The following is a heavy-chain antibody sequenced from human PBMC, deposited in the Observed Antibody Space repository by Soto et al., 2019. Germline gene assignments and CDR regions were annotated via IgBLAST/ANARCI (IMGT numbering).Heavy chain of an antibody. CDR3: ARDRSQTGDNDAFDI. V-gene: IGHV4-31*03. Sequence: SETLSLTCTVSGGSISSGGYYWSWIRQHPGKGLEWIGYIYYSGSTYYNPSLKSRVTISVDTSKNQFSLKLSSVTAADTAVYYCARDRSQTGDNDAFDIWGQGTMVTVSS. CDR2: IYYSGST. CDR1: GGSISSGGYY. D-gene: IGHD7-27*01. J-gene: IGHJ3*02.